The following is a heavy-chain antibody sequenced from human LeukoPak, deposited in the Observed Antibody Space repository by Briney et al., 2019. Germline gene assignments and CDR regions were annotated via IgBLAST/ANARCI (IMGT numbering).Heavy chain of an antibody. D-gene: IGHD6-6*01. CDR1: GFTFSSYW. CDR3: VRGYSSSSLYYYYYMDV. J-gene: IGHJ6*03. V-gene: IGHV3-74*01. CDR2: INSGGSST. Sequence: HPGGSLRLSCAASGFTFSSYWMHWVRQAPGKGLVWVSRINSGGSSTSYADSVKGRFTISRDNAKNTLYLQMSSLRAEDTAVYYCVRGYSSSSLYYYYYMDVWGKGTTVTVSS.